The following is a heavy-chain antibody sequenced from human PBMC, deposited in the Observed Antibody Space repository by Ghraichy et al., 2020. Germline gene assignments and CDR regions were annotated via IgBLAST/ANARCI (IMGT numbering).Heavy chain of an antibody. Sequence: SETLSLTCTVSGFSIGSGYYWGWFRQPPGKGLEWLGSILRSGSTPYNPSLKGRISISLDTSKNQFSLKVTSVTAADTAVYYCARAEYGDWGQGALVTVSS. CDR3: ARAEYGD. CDR2: ILRSGST. V-gene: IGHV4-38-2*02. J-gene: IGHJ4*01. CDR1: GFSIGSGYY. D-gene: IGHD3-10*01.